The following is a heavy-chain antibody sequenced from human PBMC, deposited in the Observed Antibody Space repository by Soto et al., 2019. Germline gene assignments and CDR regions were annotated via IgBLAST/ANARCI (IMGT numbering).Heavy chain of an antibody. CDR1: GFTFSSYA. CDR3: AKEHVAVAGRAFDY. CDR2: ISVSGGST. Sequence: GGSLRLSCAASGFTFSSYAISWVRQAPGKGLEWVSAISVSGGSTYYVDSVKGRFTISRDNSKNTLYLQMNSLRAEDTAVYYCAKEHVAVAGRAFDYWGQGTRVTVSS. V-gene: IGHV3-23*01. D-gene: IGHD6-19*01. J-gene: IGHJ4*02.